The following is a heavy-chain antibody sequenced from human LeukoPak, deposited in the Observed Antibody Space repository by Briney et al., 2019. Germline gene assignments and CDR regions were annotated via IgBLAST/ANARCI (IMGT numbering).Heavy chain of an antibody. CDR3: AREVGYCSGGSCYSYFDY. D-gene: IGHD2-15*01. CDR2: IYYSGST. Sequence: SETLSLTCSVSGGSVSSGSYYWNWIRQPPGKGLEWIGYIYYSGSTNYNASLTNRVTISVDTSKNQFSLRLSSVTAADTAVYYCAREVGYCSGGSCYSYFDYWGQGTLVTVSS. J-gene: IGHJ4*02. CDR1: GGSVSSGSYY. V-gene: IGHV4-61*01.